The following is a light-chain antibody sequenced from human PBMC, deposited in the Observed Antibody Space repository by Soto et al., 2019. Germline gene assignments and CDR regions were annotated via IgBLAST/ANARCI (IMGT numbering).Light chain of an antibody. J-gene: IGLJ1*01. CDR1: SSDDGGSNY. Sequence: QSALTLPASVAGTPWQSITISCTGTSSDDGGSNYISWYQQHPGKAPKLMIYEFSNRPSGVSNRFSGSKSDNTASLTISGLQAEDEADYYCSSYTSSSTLVFGTGTKVTVL. V-gene: IGLV2-14*01. CDR2: EFS. CDR3: SSYTSSSTLV.